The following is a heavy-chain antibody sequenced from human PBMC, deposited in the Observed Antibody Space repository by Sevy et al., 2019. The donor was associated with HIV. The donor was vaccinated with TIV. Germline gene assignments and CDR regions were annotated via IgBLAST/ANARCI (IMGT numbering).Heavy chain of an antibody. J-gene: IGHJ4*02. CDR3: AKGGRITMVRGVHFDY. Sequence: GGSLRLSCAASGFTFSSYAMSWVRQAPGKGLEWVSAISGSGGSTYYADSVKGRFTISRDNSKNTLYLQMNSLRAEDTAVYYWAKGGRITMVRGVHFDYWGQGTLVTVSS. CDR1: GFTFSSYA. D-gene: IGHD3-10*01. CDR2: ISGSGGST. V-gene: IGHV3-23*01.